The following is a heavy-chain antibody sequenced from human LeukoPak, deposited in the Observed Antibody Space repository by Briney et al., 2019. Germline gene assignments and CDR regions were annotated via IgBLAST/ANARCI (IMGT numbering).Heavy chain of an antibody. CDR3: ARLGDHYHWNLDL. V-gene: IGHV3-53*01. J-gene: IGHJ2*01. CDR1: GLTFGDYA. CDR2: IYSGATT. D-gene: IGHD3-10*01. Sequence: GGSLRLSCTASGLTFGDYAMSRVRQAPGKGLEWVSIIYSGATTYYADSVRGRFTISRDTSKNTVSLQMNSLRAEDTAVYFCARLGDHYHWNLDLWGRGTLVTVSS.